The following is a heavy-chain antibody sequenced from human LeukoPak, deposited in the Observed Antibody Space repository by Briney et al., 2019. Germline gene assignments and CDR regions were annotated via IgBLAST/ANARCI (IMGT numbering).Heavy chain of an antibody. CDR3: ARDSSGYKQGFDY. J-gene: IGHJ4*02. CDR1: GGSISSYY. CDR2: IYYSGST. Sequence: KPSETLSLTCTVSGGSISSYYWSWIRQPPGKGLEWIGYIYYSGSTNYNPSLKSRVTISVDTSKNQFSLKLSSVTAADTAVYYCARDSSGYKQGFDYWGQGTLVTVSS. D-gene: IGHD3-22*01. V-gene: IGHV4-59*01.